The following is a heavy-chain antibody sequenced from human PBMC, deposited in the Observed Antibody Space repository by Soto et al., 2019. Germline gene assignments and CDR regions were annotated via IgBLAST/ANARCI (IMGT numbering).Heavy chain of an antibody. CDR1: GFTVSSNY. V-gene: IGHV3-66*01. J-gene: IGHJ6*02. Sequence: GSLRLSCAASGFTVSSNYMSWVRQAPGKGLEWVSVIYSGGSTYYADSVKGRFTISRDNSKNTLYLQMNSLRAEDTAVYYCARDVRVYDILTGYDYYYGMDVWGQGTTVTVSS. CDR3: ARDVRVYDILTGYDYYYGMDV. D-gene: IGHD3-9*01. CDR2: IYSGGST.